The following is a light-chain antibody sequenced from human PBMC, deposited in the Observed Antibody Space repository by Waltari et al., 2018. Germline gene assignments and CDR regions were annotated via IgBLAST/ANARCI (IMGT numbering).Light chain of an antibody. CDR1: QSVSSY. CDR3: HQRSDWPYT. Sequence: EVVMTQSPATLSLSPGERATLPCRASQSVSSYLGWYQQKPGQAPRLLIYHVSNRATGIPARFSGSGSGTDFTLTISSLEPEDFAVYYCHQRSDWPYTFGQGTKLEIK. V-gene: IGKV3-11*01. CDR2: HVS. J-gene: IGKJ2*01.